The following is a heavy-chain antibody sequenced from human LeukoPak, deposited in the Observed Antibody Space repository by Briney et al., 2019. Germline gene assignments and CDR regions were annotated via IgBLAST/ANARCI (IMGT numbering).Heavy chain of an antibody. Sequence: SETLSLTCAVYGGSFSGYYWSWIRQPPGKGLEWIGEINHSGSTNYNPSLKSRVTISVDTSKNQFSLNLSSVTTADTAVYYCARVGYYPDYYMDVWGKGTTVTVSS. V-gene: IGHV4-34*01. CDR3: ARVGYYPDYYMDV. D-gene: IGHD2-21*01. J-gene: IGHJ6*03. CDR2: INHSGST. CDR1: GGSFSGYY.